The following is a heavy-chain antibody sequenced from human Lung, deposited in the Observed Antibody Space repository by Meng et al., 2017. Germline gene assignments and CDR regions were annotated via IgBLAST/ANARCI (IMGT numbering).Heavy chain of an antibody. V-gene: IGHV4-34*01. J-gene: IGHJ4*02. CDR1: GGSFRDYY. CDR3: ARGPTTMAHDFDY. CDR2: INHSGST. Sequence: QVQTNQWGAVLLKPSETLYLPCVVSGGSFRDYYWSWIRQPPGKGLEWIGEINHSGSTNYNPSLESRATISVDTSQNNLSLKLSSVTAADSAVYYCARGPTTMAHDFDYWGQGTLVTVSS. D-gene: IGHD4-11*01.